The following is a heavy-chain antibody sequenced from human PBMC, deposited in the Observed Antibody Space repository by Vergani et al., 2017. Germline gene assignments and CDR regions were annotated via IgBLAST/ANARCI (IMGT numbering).Heavy chain of an antibody. CDR1: GFTFSTYS. D-gene: IGHD3-22*01. J-gene: IGHJ3*02. CDR2: ISTDASTT. V-gene: IGHV3-48*01. Sequence: EVQLVESGGGVVQPGGSLRLSCVGSGFTFSTYSMNWVRQAPGKGLEWVSYISTDASTTYYGDSVKGRFTISRDNAKNSLYLQMNSLRAEDTAVYFCAREPLRTYDSSGYYFHDAFDIWGQGTMVTVSS. CDR3: AREPLRTYDSSGYYFHDAFDI.